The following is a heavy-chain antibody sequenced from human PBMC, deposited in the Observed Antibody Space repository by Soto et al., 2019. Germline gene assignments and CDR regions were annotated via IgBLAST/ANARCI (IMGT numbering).Heavy chain of an antibody. CDR2: IYYSGST. J-gene: IGHJ5*02. V-gene: IGHV4-59*01. Sequence: SETLSLTCTVSGGSIISYYWSWIRQPPGKGLEWIGYIYYSGSTNYNPSLKSRVTISVDTSKNQFSLKLSSVTAADTAVYYCARTSIAYPVNWFDPWGQGTLVTVSS. CDR1: GGSIISYY. CDR3: ARTSIAYPVNWFDP. D-gene: IGHD6-6*01.